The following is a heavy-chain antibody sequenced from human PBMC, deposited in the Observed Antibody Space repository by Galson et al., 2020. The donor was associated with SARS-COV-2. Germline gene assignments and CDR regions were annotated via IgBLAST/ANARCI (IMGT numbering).Heavy chain of an antibody. Sequence: GESLKISCPDSGFTFSSSAMHSVRQAPGRGLEWVAVISYGGNNKFYADSVKGRCTISRDNSKNTLYLPMNSLRGEATAVYYWARDPRAIDLWSDNYDFDYWGQGTLVTVSS. V-gene: IGHV3-30-3*01. J-gene: IGHJ4*02. CDR1: GFTFSSSA. D-gene: IGHD3-10*02. CDR3: ARDPRAIDLWSDNYDFDY. CDR2: ISYGGNNK.